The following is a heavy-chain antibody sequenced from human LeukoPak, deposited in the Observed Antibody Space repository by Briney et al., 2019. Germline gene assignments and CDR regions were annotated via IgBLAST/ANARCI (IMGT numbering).Heavy chain of an antibody. J-gene: IGHJ4*02. V-gene: IGHV4-38-2*02. CDR1: GYSISSGYY. CDR2: IYHSGST. D-gene: IGHD3-10*01. Sequence: SETLSLTCTVSGYSISSGYYWGWIRQPPGKGLEWIGSIYHSGSTNYNPSLKSRVTISVDTSKNQFSLKLSSVTAADTAVYYCARFRKAYYYGSGSYCFDYWGQGTLVTVSS. CDR3: ARFRKAYYYGSGSYCFDY.